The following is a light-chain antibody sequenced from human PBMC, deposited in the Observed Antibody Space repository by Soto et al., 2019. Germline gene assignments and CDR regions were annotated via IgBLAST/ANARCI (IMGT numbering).Light chain of an antibody. CDR2: DVS. J-gene: IGLJ1*01. V-gene: IGLV2-14*03. Sequence: QSALTQPASVSVSPGQSITISCTGTSSDVGGYNFVSWYQQYPGRAPKLMIYDVSNRPSGVSNRFYGSKSGNTASLTISGLQAEDEADYYCNSYSSSATYVFGTGTKVTVL. CDR1: SSDVGGYNF. CDR3: NSYSSSATYV.